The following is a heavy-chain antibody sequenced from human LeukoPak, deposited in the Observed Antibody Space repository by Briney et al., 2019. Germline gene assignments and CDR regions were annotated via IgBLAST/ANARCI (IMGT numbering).Heavy chain of an antibody. J-gene: IGHJ5*02. CDR1: GGTFSSYT. CDR3: ARSKRCSSSWSNWFDP. V-gene: IGHV1-69*02. CDR2: IIPILGIA. D-gene: IGHD6-13*01. Sequence: SVKVSCKASGGTFSSYTISWVRQAPGQGLEWMGRIIPILGIANYAQKFQGRVTITADKSTSTAYMELSSLRSEDTAVYYCARSKRCSSSWSNWFDPWGQGTLVTVSS.